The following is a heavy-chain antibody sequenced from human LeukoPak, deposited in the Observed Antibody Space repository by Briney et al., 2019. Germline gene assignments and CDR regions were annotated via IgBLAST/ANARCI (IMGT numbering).Heavy chain of an antibody. Sequence: GGSLRLSCVASGFNVSSDYMSWVRQAPGKGLEWVSVIYSGGITYYADSVKGRFTISRDNSKNTLYLQMNGLRAEDTAVYFCARERSGYRYGYFDYWGQGTLVTVSS. CDR1: GFNVSSDY. D-gene: IGHD5-18*01. CDR3: ARERSGYRYGYFDY. V-gene: IGHV3-66*01. CDR2: IYSGGIT. J-gene: IGHJ4*02.